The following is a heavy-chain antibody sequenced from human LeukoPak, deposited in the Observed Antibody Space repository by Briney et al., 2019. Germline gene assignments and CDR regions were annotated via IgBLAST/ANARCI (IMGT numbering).Heavy chain of an antibody. V-gene: IGHV4-59*11. Sequence: PSETLSLTCIVSGAAMTSHHWNWIRQTPGKSLEWIGYIYHRANTNFITSYSSSLRSRVSMSVDMSKNHFSLSLTSVTAADTAIYYCSGGRSSRYSDYWGQGALVTVFS. CDR1: GAAMTSHH. J-gene: IGHJ4*02. CDR2: IYHRANT. CDR3: SGGRSSRYSDY. D-gene: IGHD3-9*01.